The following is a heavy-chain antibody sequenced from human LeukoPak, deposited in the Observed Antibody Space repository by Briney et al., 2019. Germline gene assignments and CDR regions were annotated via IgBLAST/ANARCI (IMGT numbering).Heavy chain of an antibody. CDR3: ATGLGHYYDY. V-gene: IGHV3-74*01. J-gene: IGHJ4*02. CDR1: GISFNNYW. Sequence: GGSLRLSCAASGISFNNYWMHWVRQAPGKGLVWVSRVNGDGSSTVYADSVKGRFTISRDNARTTVYLQMSSLRLDDTATYYCATGLGHYYDYWGQGSLVTVSS. CDR2: VNGDGSST. D-gene: IGHD3-22*01.